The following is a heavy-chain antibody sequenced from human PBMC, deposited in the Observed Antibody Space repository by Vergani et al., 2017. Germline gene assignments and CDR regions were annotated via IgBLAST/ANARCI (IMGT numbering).Heavy chain of an antibody. CDR1: GGTFSSYT. CDR2: IIPILGIA. CDR3: ARAAGRIYCSGGSCYSGNYYYGMDV. D-gene: IGHD2-15*01. Sequence: QVQLVQSGAEVKKPGSSVKVSCKASGGTFSSYTISWVRQAPGQGLEWMGRIIPILGIANYAQKFQGRVTITADNSTSTAYMELSSLRSEDTAVYYCARAAGRIYCSGGSCYSGNYYYGMDVWGQGTTVTVSS. J-gene: IGHJ6*02. V-gene: IGHV1-69*02.